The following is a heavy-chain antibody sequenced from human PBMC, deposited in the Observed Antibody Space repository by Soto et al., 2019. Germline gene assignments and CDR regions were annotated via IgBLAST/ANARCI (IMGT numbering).Heavy chain of an antibody. CDR1: GGTFSSYA. V-gene: IGHV1-69*13. Sequence: SVKVSCKASGGTFSSYAISWVRQAPGQGLEWMGGIIPIFGTANYAQKFQGRVTITADESTSTAYMELSSLRSEDTAVYYCASALVAGTYWTESNYYYYGMDVWGQGTTVTVSS. CDR3: ASALVAGTYWTESNYYYYGMDV. D-gene: IGHD6-19*01. J-gene: IGHJ6*01. CDR2: IIPIFGTA.